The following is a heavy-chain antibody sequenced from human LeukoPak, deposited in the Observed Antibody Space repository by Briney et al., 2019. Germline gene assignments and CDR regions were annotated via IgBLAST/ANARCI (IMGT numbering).Heavy chain of an antibody. CDR1: GVTFSDYA. Sequence: SVKVSCKASGVTFSDYALNWVRQAPGQGLEWMGVFIPILDTANSTQKFQGRLTITADKSTNTVYMELSSLRYDDTAVYFCASNDGSGWYNWFDPWGQGTLVTVSS. CDR3: ASNDGSGWYNWFDP. D-gene: IGHD6-19*01. CDR2: FIPILDTA. J-gene: IGHJ5*02. V-gene: IGHV1-69*10.